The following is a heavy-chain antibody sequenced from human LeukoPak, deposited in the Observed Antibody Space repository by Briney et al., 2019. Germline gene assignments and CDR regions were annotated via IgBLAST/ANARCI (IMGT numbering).Heavy chain of an antibody. V-gene: IGHV3-48*03. Sequence: GGSLRLSCAASGFTFSSYEMNWVRQAPGKGLEWVSYISSSGSTIYYADSVKGRFTISRDDAKNSLYLQMNSLRAEDTAVYYCARDRAYGDGGYWGLGTLVTVSS. J-gene: IGHJ4*02. CDR2: ISSSGSTI. CDR1: GFTFSSYE. D-gene: IGHD4-17*01. CDR3: ARDRAYGDGGY.